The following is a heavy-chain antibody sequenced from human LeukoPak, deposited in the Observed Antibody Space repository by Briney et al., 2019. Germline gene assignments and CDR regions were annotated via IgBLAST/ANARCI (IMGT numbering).Heavy chain of an antibody. V-gene: IGHV4-59*08. Sequence: SETLSLTCSVSGASISSSYWAWIRQPPGRGLEWIGFSYYTGNSNYSPSLNGRVTIFFASSKNQFSLRLRSVAATDTAVYYCARRVHNRGLYDLGAFDVWGQGTVVTVSS. J-gene: IGHJ3*01. D-gene: IGHD1-14*01. CDR3: ARRVHNRGLYDLGAFDV. CDR1: GASISSSY. CDR2: SYYTGNS.